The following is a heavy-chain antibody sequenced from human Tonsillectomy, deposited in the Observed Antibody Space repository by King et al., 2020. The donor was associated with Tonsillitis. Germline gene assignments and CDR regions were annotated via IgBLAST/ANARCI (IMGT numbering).Heavy chain of an antibody. V-gene: IGHV4-39*01. J-gene: IGHJ3*02. D-gene: IGHD2-21*02. CDR1: GGSISSSSYY. CDR2: IYYSGST. CDR3: ARRRTVVVTAGPDDAFDI. Sequence: QLQESGPGLVKPSETLSLTCTVSGGSISSSSYYWGWIRQPPGKGLEWIGSIYYSGSTYYNPSLKSRVIISVDTSKNQFSLKLSSVTAADTAVYYCARRRTVVVTAGPDDAFDIWGQGTMVTVSS.